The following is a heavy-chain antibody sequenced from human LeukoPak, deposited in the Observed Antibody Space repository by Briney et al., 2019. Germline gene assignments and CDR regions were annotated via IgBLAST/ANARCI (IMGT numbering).Heavy chain of an antibody. J-gene: IGHJ4*02. D-gene: IGHD6-13*01. CDR3: ARSGPFRSSSWYRVPTSGNPLDY. Sequence: PSETLSLTCTVSGGSISSSSYYWGWIRQPPGKGLEWIGSIYYSGSTYYNPSLKSRVTISVDTSKNQFSLKLSSVTAADTAVYYCARSGPFRSSSWYRVPTSGNPLDYWGQGTLVTVSS. CDR2: IYYSGST. V-gene: IGHV4-39*07. CDR1: GGSISSSSYY.